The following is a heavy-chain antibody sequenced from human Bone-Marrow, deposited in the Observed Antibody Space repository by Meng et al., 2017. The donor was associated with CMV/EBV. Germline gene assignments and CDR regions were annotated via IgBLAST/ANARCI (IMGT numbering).Heavy chain of an antibody. CDR3: ARGEDYYDSSGLIDY. D-gene: IGHD3-22*01. CDR2: INLKSGGT. CDR1: GYTFTGYY. J-gene: IGHJ4*02. Sequence: ASVKVSCKASGYTFTGYYMHWVRQAPGQGLEWMGWINLKSGGTNSAQRLQGRVTMTRDTSISTAYMELTMRSDDTAVYFCARGEDYYDSSGLIDYWGQGTLVTVSS. V-gene: IGHV1-2*02.